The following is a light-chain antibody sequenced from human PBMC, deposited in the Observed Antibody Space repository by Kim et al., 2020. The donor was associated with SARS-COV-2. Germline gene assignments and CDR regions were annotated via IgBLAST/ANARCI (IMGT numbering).Light chain of an antibody. Sequence: SVGDRVTIPCRASQGIGSNLNWYQQKPGRAPKLLIYAASNLQGGVPSRFSGSGSGTDFTLTISCLQPEDFATYHCQQSYSTPTWSFGQGTKVDIK. CDR1: QGIGSN. J-gene: IGKJ1*01. V-gene: IGKV1-39*01. CDR3: QQSYSTPTWS. CDR2: AAS.